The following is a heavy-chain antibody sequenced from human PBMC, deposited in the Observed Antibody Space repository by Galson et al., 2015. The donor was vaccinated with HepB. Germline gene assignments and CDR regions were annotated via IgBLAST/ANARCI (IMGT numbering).Heavy chain of an antibody. V-gene: IGHV1-3*01. CDR2: INAGNGNT. CDR3: ASGYSDNDHYANYYYGMDV. CDR1: GYTFTSYP. J-gene: IGHJ6*02. Sequence: SVKVSCKASGYTFTSYPMHWVRQAPGQRLEWMGWINAGNGNTKYSQKFQGRVTITRDTSANTVYMELSSLRSEDTAVYYCASGYSDNDHYANYYYGMDVWGQGTTVTVSS. D-gene: IGHD5-12*01.